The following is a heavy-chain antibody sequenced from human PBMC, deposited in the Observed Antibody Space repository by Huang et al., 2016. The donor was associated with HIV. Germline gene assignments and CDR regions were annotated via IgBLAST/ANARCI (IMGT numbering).Heavy chain of an antibody. CDR1: WFSLNTGAMG. Sequence: QITLKESGPTVVKPTQTLTLTCTFSWFSLNTGAMGVGWIRQPPGKALEWLALIYWNDDKRYTPSLKTRLTITKDTSKNQVVLKITNVTPADTATYYCAHTFAAELLTNYFHPWGQGAPVTVSS. CDR3: AHTFAAELLTNYFHP. CDR2: IYWNDDK. D-gene: IGHD1-26*01. J-gene: IGHJ5*02. V-gene: IGHV2-5*01.